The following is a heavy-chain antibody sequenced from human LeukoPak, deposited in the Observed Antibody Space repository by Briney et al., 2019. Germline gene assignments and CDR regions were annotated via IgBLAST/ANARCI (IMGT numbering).Heavy chain of an antibody. D-gene: IGHD6-19*01. J-gene: IGHJ3*02. V-gene: IGHV4-4*02. CDR2: IYHSGST. Sequence: PSETLSLTCAVSGGSISSSNWWSWVRQPPGKGLEWIGEIYHSGSTNYNPSLKSRVTISVDKSKNQFSLKLSSVTAADTAVYYCARNPSSGWYSTVAFDIWGQGTMVTVSS. CDR1: GGSISSSNW. CDR3: ARNPSSGWYSTVAFDI.